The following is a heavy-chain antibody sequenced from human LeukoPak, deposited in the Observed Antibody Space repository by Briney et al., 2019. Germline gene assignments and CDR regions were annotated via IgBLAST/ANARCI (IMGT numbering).Heavy chain of an antibody. CDR3: ARDVKTRYSSSLRPWGTPFDY. D-gene: IGHD6-13*01. CDR2: IIPIFGTA. J-gene: IGHJ4*02. Sequence: GSSVKVSCKASGGTFSSYAISWVRQAPGQGLEWMGGIIPIFGTANYAQKFQGRVTMTTDTSTSTAYMELRSLRSDDTAVYYCARDVKTRYSSSLRPWGTPFDYWGQGTLVTVSS. CDR1: GGTFSSYA. V-gene: IGHV1-69*05.